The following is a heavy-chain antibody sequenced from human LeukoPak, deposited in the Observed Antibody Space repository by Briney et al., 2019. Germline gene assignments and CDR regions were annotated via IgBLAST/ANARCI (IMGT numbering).Heavy chain of an antibody. V-gene: IGHV3-30-3*01. CDR2: ISYEGSNK. J-gene: IGHJ5*02. CDR1: GFTFSSYA. Sequence: GGSLRLSCAASGFTFSSYAMHWVRQAPGKGLEWVAVISYEGSNKYYADSVKGRFTISRDNSKNTLYLQMNSLRAEDTAVYYCARDLEDCSGGSCYSWFDPWGQGTLVTVSS. CDR3: ARDLEDCSGGSCYSWFDP. D-gene: IGHD2-15*01.